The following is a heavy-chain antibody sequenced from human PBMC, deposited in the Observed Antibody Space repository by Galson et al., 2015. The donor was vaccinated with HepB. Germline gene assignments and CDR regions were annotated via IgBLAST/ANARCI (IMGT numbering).Heavy chain of an antibody. D-gene: IGHD3-3*01. CDR1: GFTFSSYG. Sequence: SLRLSCAASGFTFSSYGMHWVRQAPGKGLEWVAVIWFDGSNKYYADSVKGRFTISRDNSKNTLYLQMNSLRAEDTAVYYCARDRNDFWSGYYLFDYWGQETLVTVSS. J-gene: IGHJ4*02. CDR3: ARDRNDFWSGYYLFDY. V-gene: IGHV3-33*01. CDR2: IWFDGSNK.